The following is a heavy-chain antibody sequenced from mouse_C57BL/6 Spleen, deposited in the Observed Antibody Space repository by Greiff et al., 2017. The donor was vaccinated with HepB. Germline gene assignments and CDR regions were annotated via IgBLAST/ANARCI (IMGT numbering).Heavy chain of an antibody. V-gene: IGHV5-6*01. CDR3: ARWDDYGGFDY. Sequence: EVQLQESGGDLVKPGGSLKLSCAASGFTFSSYGMSWVRQTPDKRLEWVATISSGGSYTYYPDSVKGRFTISRDNAKNTLYLQMSSLKSEDTAMYYCARWDDYGGFDYWGQGTTLTVSS. CDR1: GFTFSSYG. CDR2: ISSGGSYT. D-gene: IGHD2-4*01. J-gene: IGHJ2*01.